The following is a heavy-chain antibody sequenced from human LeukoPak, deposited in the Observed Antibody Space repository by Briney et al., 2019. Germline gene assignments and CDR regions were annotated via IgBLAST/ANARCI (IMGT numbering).Heavy chain of an antibody. J-gene: IGHJ4*02. D-gene: IGHD3-22*01. V-gene: IGHV1-2*06. CDR2: INPNGGST. Sequence: GASVRASYKASGHIFSRYYMNWVPEAPGLGLGWLGRINPNGGSTKYAQTLKGRFTMTRDTSKSTDYMELSRLRSDDTAVYYCARSVYYYDSSGYYYVGFDYWGQGTLVTVSS. CDR1: GHIFSRYY. CDR3: ARSVYYYDSSGYYYVGFDY.